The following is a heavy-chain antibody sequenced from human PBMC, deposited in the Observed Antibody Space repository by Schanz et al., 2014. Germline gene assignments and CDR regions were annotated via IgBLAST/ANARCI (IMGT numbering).Heavy chain of an antibody. CDR2: ISSGGGST. D-gene: IGHD3-10*01. Sequence: VQLVESGGGLVQPGGSLRLSCAASGFTFSTSTMHWVRQAPGKGLEWVSSISSGGGSTYYADSVKGRFTISRDNSKNTLYLQMNSLRPEDTAVYYCARGGFGEVSYFDYWGQGTLVTVSS. CDR3: ARGGFGEVSYFDY. V-gene: IGHV3-64*04. J-gene: IGHJ4*02. CDR1: GFTFSTST.